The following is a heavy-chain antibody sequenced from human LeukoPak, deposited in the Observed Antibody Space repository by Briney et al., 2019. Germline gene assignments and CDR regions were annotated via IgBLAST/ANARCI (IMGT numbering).Heavy chain of an antibody. J-gene: IGHJ3*02. CDR3: ARDPWEDCIGGTCFGAFDM. D-gene: IGHD2-15*01. Sequence: GGSLRLSCAASGFTFSSYAMHWVRQAPGKGLEWVGNIKQDGSAKYYVDSVKGRFTISRDNAQNSLYLQMNSLRAEDTAVYYCARDPWEDCIGGTCFGAFDMWGQGTEVTVSS. V-gene: IGHV3-7*01. CDR2: IKQDGSAK. CDR1: GFTFSSYA.